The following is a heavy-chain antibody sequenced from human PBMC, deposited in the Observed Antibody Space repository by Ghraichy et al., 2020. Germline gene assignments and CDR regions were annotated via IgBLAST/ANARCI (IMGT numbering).Heavy chain of an antibody. CDR1: GGSISSYY. V-gene: IGHV4-4*07. D-gene: IGHD3-22*01. Sequence: ESLHISCTVSGGSISSYYWSWIRQPAGKGLEWIGRIYTSGSTNYNPSLKSRVTMSVDTSKNQFSLKLSSVTAADAAVYYCADYDSSGAYFQHWGQGTLVTVSS. J-gene: IGHJ1*01. CDR3: ADYDSSGAYFQH. CDR2: IYTSGST.